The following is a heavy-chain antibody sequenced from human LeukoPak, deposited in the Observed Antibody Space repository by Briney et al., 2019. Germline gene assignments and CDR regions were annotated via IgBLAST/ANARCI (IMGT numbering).Heavy chain of an antibody. Sequence: GGSLRLPCAASGFTFDDYAMHWVRQAPGKGLEWVSGISWNSGSIGYADSVKGRFTISRDNAKNSLYLQMNSLRAEDMALYYCAKGAFSVVVPASDYWGQGTLVTVSS. CDR1: GFTFDDYA. CDR2: ISWNSGSI. J-gene: IGHJ4*02. D-gene: IGHD2-2*01. CDR3: AKGAFSVVVPASDY. V-gene: IGHV3-9*03.